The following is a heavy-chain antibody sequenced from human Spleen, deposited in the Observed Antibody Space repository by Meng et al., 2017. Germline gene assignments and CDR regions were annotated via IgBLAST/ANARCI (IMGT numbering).Heavy chain of an antibody. V-gene: IGHV1-2*06. J-gene: IGHJ4*02. D-gene: IGHD6-13*01. Sequence: VQLVQSVAEVKQPGASVKVPCKASGYTFPDYWLHWVRRAPGQGLEWMGRINPKSGDTHYAQRFQGRVTMTGDTSISTAYMELSGLRSDDTAMYYCARDEDISAAGKLFGDYWGQGTLVTVSS. CDR3: ARDEDISAAGKLFGDY. CDR1: GYTFPDYW. CDR2: INPKSGDT.